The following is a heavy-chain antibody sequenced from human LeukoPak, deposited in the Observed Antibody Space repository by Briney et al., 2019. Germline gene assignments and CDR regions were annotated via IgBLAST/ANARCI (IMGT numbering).Heavy chain of an antibody. V-gene: IGHV4-59*13. D-gene: IGHD6-13*01. CDR1: GHSLIYYY. CDR3: ARERLSSTWYGGSRDYRYHYYGMDV. Sequence: SETLPLTCCVSGHSLIYYYWSWLRQPPAKVLEWIGYIYYRGSTNKNPSIECRDAILLDTSNYQFSLKLASVIVADTAVYYCARERLSSTWYGGSRDYRYHYYGMDVWRQGTTVTVSS. J-gene: IGHJ6*02. CDR2: IYYRGST.